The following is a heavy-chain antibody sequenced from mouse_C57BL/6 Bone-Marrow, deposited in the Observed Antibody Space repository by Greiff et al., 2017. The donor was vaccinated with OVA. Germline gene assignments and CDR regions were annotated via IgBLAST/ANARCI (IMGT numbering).Heavy chain of an antibody. CDR3: AREGLLAMDY. CDR2: IVPSDSYT. D-gene: IGHD3-3*01. Sequence: VQLQQPGAELVMPGASVKLSCKASGYTFTSYWMHWVKQRPGQGLEWIGEIVPSDSYTNYNQKFKGKSTLTVDKSSSTAYMQLSSLTSEDSAVYYCAREGLLAMDYWGQGTSVTVSS. CDR1: GYTFTSYW. J-gene: IGHJ4*01. V-gene: IGHV1-69*01.